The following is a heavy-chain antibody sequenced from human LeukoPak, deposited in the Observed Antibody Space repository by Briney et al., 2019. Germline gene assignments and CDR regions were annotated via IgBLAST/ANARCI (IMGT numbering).Heavy chain of an antibody. J-gene: IGHJ4*02. D-gene: IGHD5-24*01. CDR2: TRYDGSNK. V-gene: IGHV3-30*02. Sequence: GGSLRLSCGASGFTFSSYGMHWVRQAPGKGLEWVAFTRYDGSNKYYADSVKGRFTISRDNSKNTLYLQMNSLRAEDTAVYYCAKSGYNRFDYWGQGTLVTVSS. CDR1: GFTFSSYG. CDR3: AKSGYNRFDY.